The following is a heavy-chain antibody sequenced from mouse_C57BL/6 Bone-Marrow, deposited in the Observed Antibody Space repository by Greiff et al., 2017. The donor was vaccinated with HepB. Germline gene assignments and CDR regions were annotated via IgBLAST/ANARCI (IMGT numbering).Heavy chain of an antibody. CDR3: ARMGYDYGAGSPYWYFDV. Sequence: EVQLQQSGPELVKPGASVKISCKASGYTFTDYYMNWVKQSHGKSLEWIGDINPNNGGTSYNQKFKGKATLTVDKSSSTAYMELRSLTSEDSAVYYCARMGYDYGAGSPYWYFDVWGTGTTVTVSS. J-gene: IGHJ1*03. V-gene: IGHV1-26*01. CDR2: INPNNGGT. D-gene: IGHD2-4*01. CDR1: GYTFTDYY.